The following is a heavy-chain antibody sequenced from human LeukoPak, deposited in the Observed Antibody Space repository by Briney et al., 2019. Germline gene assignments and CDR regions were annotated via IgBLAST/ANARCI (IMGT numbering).Heavy chain of an antibody. CDR3: ARGDYYFDY. V-gene: IGHV4-34*01. J-gene: IGHJ4*02. CDR1: GGSFSGYY. CDR2: INHSGST. Sequence: SETLSLTCAVYGGSFSGYYWSWIRQPPGKGLEWIGEINHSGSTNYNPSLKSRVTISVDTSKNQFSLKLSSVAAADTAVYYCARGDYYFDYWGQGTLVTVSS.